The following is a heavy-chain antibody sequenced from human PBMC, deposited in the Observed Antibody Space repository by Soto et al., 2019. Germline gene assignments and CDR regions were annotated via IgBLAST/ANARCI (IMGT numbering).Heavy chain of an antibody. V-gene: IGHV5-51*01. CDR3: ARIYCSGGSCYSGGYNYYDMDV. D-gene: IGHD2-15*01. CDR1: GYGFTNYW. Sequence: PGESLKISCKSSGYGFTNYWIAWVRQMPGKGLEWMGVIYPGDSDTRYSPSFQGQVTISADKSISTAYLQWSSLKASDTAMYYCARIYCSGGSCYSGGYNYYDMDVWGQGTTVTVS. CDR2: IYPGDSDT. J-gene: IGHJ6*02.